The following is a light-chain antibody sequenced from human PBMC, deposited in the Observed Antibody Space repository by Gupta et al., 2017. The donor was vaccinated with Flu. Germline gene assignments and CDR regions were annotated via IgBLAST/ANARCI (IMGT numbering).Light chain of an antibody. CDR1: QSVSTY. CDR2: DAS. J-gene: IGKJ2*01. CDR3: QKRSNWPPYT. V-gene: IGKV3-11*01. Sequence: EIVLTQSPATPSLSPGERATLFCRASQSVSTYLAWYQHKPGQAPRLLIYDASNRATGIPARFSGSGSGTDFTLTISSLEPEDFAFYYCQKRSNWPPYTFGQGTRLEIK.